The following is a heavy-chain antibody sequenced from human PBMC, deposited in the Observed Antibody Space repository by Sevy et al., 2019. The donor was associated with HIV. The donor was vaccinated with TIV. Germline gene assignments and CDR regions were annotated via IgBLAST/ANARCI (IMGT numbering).Heavy chain of an antibody. Sequence: SETLSLTCAVSGGSISTYYWSWIRQPPGKGLEWIGYIYYSGSTNYNPSLKSRVTISVDTSKNQFSLRLSSVTAADTAVYYCARDSAYMSGRGSDVWGQGTTVTVSS. CDR2: IYYSGST. CDR1: GGSISTYY. J-gene: IGHJ6*02. V-gene: IGHV4-59*01. D-gene: IGHD3-3*01. CDR3: ARDSAYMSGRGSDV.